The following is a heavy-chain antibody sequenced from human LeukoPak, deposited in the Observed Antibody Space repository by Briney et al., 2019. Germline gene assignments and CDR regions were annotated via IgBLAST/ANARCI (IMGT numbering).Heavy chain of an antibody. Sequence: PGGSLRLSCAASGFTFSDYYMSWIRQAPGKGLEWVSYIGRSGGSTYYADSVKGRFTISRDNSKNTLYLQMNSLRAEDTAVYYCATNHWNYVYWGQGTLVTVSS. CDR2: IGRSGGST. D-gene: IGHD1-7*01. CDR1: GFTFSDYY. J-gene: IGHJ4*02. CDR3: ATNHWNYVY. V-gene: IGHV3-11*01.